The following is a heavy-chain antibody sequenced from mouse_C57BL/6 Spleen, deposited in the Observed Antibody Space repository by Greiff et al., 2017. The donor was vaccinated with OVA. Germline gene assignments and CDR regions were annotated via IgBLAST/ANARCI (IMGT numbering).Heavy chain of an antibody. Sequence: EVKLVESGGGLVQPGGSLKLSCAASGFTFSDYYMYWVRQTPEKRLEWVAYISNGGGSTYYPDTVKGRFTISRDNAKNTLYLQMSRLKSEDTAMYYCARRGFTTVVAHWYFDVWGTGTTVTVSS. CDR2: ISNGGGST. J-gene: IGHJ1*03. CDR1: GFTFSDYY. D-gene: IGHD1-1*01. CDR3: ARRGFTTVVAHWYFDV. V-gene: IGHV5-12*01.